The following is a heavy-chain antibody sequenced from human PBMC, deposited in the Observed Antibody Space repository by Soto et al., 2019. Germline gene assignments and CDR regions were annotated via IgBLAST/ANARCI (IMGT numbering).Heavy chain of an antibody. CDR2: FDPEDGET. CDR1: GYTLTVLS. CDR3: ATQYYYDSSGYYYF. Sequence: VSVKVSCKVSGYTLTVLSMHWVRQAPGKGLEWVGGFDPEDGETIYAQKFQGRVTMTEDTSTDTAYMELSSLRSEDTAVYYCATQYYYDSSGYYYFWGQGTLVTVSS. D-gene: IGHD3-22*01. V-gene: IGHV1-24*01. J-gene: IGHJ4*02.